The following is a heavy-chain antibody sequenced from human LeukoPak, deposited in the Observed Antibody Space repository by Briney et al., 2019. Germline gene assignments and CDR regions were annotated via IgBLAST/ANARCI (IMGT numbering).Heavy chain of an antibody. CDR2: ISGSGGST. V-gene: IGHV3-23*01. CDR3: ARTTYRTPDAFDI. J-gene: IGHJ3*02. D-gene: IGHD1-7*01. CDR1: GFTFSSYG. Sequence: GGSLRLSCAASGFTFSSYGMSWVHQAPGKGLEWVSAISGSGGSTYYADSVKGRFTISRDNSKNTLYLQMNSLRAEDTAVYYCARTTYRTPDAFDIWGQGAMVTVSS.